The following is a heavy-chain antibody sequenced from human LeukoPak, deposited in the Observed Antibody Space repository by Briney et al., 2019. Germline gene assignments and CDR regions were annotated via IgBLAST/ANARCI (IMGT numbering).Heavy chain of an antibody. J-gene: IGHJ4*02. CDR1: GFVVSRNY. CDR2: LYSNGDT. D-gene: IGHD3-10*01. V-gene: IGHV3-66*01. Sequence: GGSLRLSCAASGFVVSRNYMNWVRQAPGKGLEWVSILYSNGDTYYGNSVKGRFTISRDDSKNTLYLQMDSLRVEDTAVYYCARSQITMIRGDFDYWGQGTLVTVSS. CDR3: ARSQITMIRGDFDY.